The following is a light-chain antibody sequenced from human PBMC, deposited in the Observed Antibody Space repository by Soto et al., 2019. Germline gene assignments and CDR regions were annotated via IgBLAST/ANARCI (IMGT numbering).Light chain of an antibody. CDR3: SSYTTDNTRV. CDR1: SSDVGGYNY. V-gene: IGLV2-14*01. CDR2: EVN. Sequence: QSALTQPASVSGSPGQSITIFCPGTSSDVGGYNYVSWYQQYPGKAPKLMIYEVNNRPSGVSNRFSGSKSGNTASLTISGLQADDEADYYCSSYTTDNTRVFGGGTKLTVL. J-gene: IGLJ2*01.